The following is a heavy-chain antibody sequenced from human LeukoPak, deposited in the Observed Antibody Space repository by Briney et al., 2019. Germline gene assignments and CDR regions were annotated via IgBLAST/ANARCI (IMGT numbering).Heavy chain of an antibody. CDR1: GGTFSSYA. Sequence: GASVKVSCKASGGTFSSYAISWVRQAPGQGLEWMGGIIPIFGTANYAQKFQGRVTITADKSTSTAYMELSSLRSEDTAVYYCATYDSSGYYHGFDYWGQGTLVTVSS. J-gene: IGHJ4*02. D-gene: IGHD3-22*01. CDR2: IIPIFGTA. V-gene: IGHV1-69*06. CDR3: ATYDSSGYYHGFDY.